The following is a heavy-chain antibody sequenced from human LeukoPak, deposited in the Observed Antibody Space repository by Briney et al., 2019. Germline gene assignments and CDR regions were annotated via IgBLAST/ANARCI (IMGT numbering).Heavy chain of an antibody. CDR2: ISGSGGST. V-gene: IGHV3-23*01. Sequence: PGGSLRLSCAASGFTFSSYGMNWVRQAPGKGLEWVSAISGSGGSTYYADSVKGRFTISRDNSKNTLYLQMNSLRAEDTAVYYCAKDFRVYSSSWYGGFDYWGQGTLVTVSS. J-gene: IGHJ4*02. CDR3: AKDFRVYSSSWYGGFDY. CDR1: GFTFSSYG. D-gene: IGHD6-13*01.